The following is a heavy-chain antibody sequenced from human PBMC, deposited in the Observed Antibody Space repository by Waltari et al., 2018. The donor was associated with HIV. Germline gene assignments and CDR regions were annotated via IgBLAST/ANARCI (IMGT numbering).Heavy chain of an antibody. CDR3: ARRPGYCSGTRCYYSHWFDP. Sequence: QITLEESGPTLVKPTQTLTLTCTFSGFSLSTSGVGVGWIRQTPGKALEWLALIYWNGNKHYSPYLKSRVTITKETSKDQVVLKMTNMDPADTATYFCARRPGYCSGTRCYYSHWFDPWGQGTLVTVSS. J-gene: IGHJ5*02. CDR1: GFSLSTSGVG. V-gene: IGHV2-5*01. CDR2: IYWNGNK. D-gene: IGHD2-2*03.